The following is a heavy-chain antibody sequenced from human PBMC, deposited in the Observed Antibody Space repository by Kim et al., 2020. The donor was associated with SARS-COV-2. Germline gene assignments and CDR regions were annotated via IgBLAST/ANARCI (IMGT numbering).Heavy chain of an antibody. CDR1: GGSISSHY. V-gene: IGHV4-59*11. D-gene: IGHD1-26*01. J-gene: IGHJ6*02. Sequence: SETLSLTCTVSGGSISSHYWSWIRQPPGKGLEWIGYIYYSGSTNYNPSLKSRVTISVDTSKNQFSLKLSSVTAADTAVYYCARLPTQWELRRPDYYYGMDVWGQGTTVTVSS. CDR3: ARLPTQWELRRPDYYYGMDV. CDR2: IYYSGST.